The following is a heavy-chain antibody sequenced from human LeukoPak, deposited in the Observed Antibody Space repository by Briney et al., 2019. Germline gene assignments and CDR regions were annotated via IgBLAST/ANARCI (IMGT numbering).Heavy chain of an antibody. CDR2: IYSGGST. V-gene: IGHV3-66*01. D-gene: IGHD3-10*01. Sequence: GGSLRLSCAASGFTVSNNYMSWVRQTPGKGLECVSVIYSGGSTYYADSVKGRFTISRDKSKNTLYLQMNSLRAEDTGVYYCASYGSGTYYKIDYWGQGALVTASS. CDR3: ASYGSGTYYKIDY. CDR1: GFTVSNNY. J-gene: IGHJ4*02.